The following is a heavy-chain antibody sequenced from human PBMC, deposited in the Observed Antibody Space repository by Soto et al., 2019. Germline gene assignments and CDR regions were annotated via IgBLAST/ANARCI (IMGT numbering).Heavy chain of an antibody. D-gene: IGHD3-9*01. CDR2: INPSGGST. Sequence: ASVKVSCKASGYTFTSYYMHWVRQAPGQGLEWMGIINPSGGSTSYAQKFQGRVTMTRDTSTSTVYMELSSLRSEDTAVYYCARDQTGGYFDWLRVKDYYYYYSMDVWGQGTTVTVSS. J-gene: IGHJ6*02. CDR3: ARDQTGGYFDWLRVKDYYYYYSMDV. V-gene: IGHV1-46*01. CDR1: GYTFTSYY.